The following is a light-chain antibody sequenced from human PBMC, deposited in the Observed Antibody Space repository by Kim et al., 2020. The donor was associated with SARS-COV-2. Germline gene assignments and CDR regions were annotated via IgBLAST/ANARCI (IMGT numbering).Light chain of an antibody. J-gene: IGLJ2*01. CDR1: ASNIGSNI. V-gene: IGLV1-44*01. Sequence: VTISFSRSASNIGSNILLWYRHLPEKAPKLLIYNNDPRPSGVPDRFSGSKSGTSASLAISGLQSEDEAVYYCAAWDNSLNAFVLFGGGTQLTVL. CDR3: AAWDNSLNAFVL. CDR2: NND.